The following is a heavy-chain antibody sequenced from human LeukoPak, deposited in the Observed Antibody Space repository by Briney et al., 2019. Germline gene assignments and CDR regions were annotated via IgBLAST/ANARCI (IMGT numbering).Heavy chain of an antibody. V-gene: IGHV4-39*07. J-gene: IGHJ6*03. CDR3: AVQSFGVVNFYMDV. CDR1: GGSISSSSYY. Sequence: SETLSLTCTVSGGSISSSSYYWGWIRQPPGKGLEWIGSIYYSGSTYYNPSPKSRVTISVDTSKNQFSLKLSSVTAADTAVYYCAVQSFGVVNFYMDVWGKGTTVTVSS. D-gene: IGHD3-3*01. CDR2: IYYSGST.